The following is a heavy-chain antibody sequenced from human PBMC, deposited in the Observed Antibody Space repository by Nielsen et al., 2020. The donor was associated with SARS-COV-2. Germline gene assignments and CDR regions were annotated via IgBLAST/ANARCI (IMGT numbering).Heavy chain of an antibody. V-gene: IGHV3-48*01. CDR2: ISSSSSTI. J-gene: IGHJ6*03. CDR3: ARDRRYSGYDRFIYYYMDV. D-gene: IGHD5-12*01. Sequence: WIRQPPGKGLEWVSYISSSSSTIYYADSVKGRFTISRDNSKNTLYLQMNSLRAEDTAVYYCARDRRYSGYDRFIYYYMDVWGKGTTVTVSS.